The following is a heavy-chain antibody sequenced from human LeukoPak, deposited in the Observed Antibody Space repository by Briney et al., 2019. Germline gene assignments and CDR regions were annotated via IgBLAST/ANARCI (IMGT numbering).Heavy chain of an antibody. CDR1: GFTLSSYT. D-gene: IGHD1-7*01. J-gene: IGHJ5*01. Sequence: GGSLRLSCAASGFTLSSYTMHWVRQAPGKGLDWVSLIMYDGSNKYYADSVKGRFTISRDNSKNTLYLQMNSLRAEDTAVYYCTREGMGTSFSAWFDPWGQGTLVTVSS. CDR3: TREGMGTSFSAWFDP. CDR2: IMYDGSNK. V-gene: IGHV3-30*04.